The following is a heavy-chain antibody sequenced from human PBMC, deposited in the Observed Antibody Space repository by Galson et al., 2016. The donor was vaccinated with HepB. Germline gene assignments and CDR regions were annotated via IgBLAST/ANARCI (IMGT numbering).Heavy chain of an antibody. CDR3: ARGGRYFDWLLVRDADFDY. J-gene: IGHJ4*02. Sequence: SLRLSCAASGFTFSGSTMNWVRQAPGKGLEWVSYITNSGSTIYYADSVKGRFTISRDNAKSSLYLQMNSLRDEDTAVYYCARGGRYFDWLLVRDADFDYWGQGTLVTVSS. D-gene: IGHD3-9*01. CDR1: GFTFSGST. CDR2: ITNSGSTI. V-gene: IGHV3-48*02.